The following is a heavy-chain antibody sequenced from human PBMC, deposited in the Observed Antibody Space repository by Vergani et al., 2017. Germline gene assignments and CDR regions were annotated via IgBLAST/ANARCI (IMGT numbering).Heavy chain of an antibody. Sequence: QMQLQESGPGLVKASETLSLTCTFSGDSIISRSYYWGWIRQPPGKGLEWIGSIYNSGNGDSSSSLNSRVTISAATSKNQFSLRLTSVTAADTAVYYCASGKYYSDSTSHFRGRYFDVWGRGTLVTVPS. CDR3: ASGKYYSDSTSHFRGRYFDV. J-gene: IGHJ2*01. CDR1: GDSIISRSYY. V-gene: IGHV4-39*01. D-gene: IGHD3-16*01. CDR2: IYNSGNG.